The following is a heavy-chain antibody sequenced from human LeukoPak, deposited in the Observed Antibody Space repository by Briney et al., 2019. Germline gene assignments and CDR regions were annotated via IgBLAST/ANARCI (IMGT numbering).Heavy chain of an antibody. CDR3: APKLYYFDY. V-gene: IGHV3-23*01. D-gene: IGHD3-10*01. Sequence: GGSLRLSCASSGFTYSNFGMSWVRQAPGKGLEWVSAISGSGGSTYYADSVKGRFTISRDNSKNTLYLQMNSLRAEDTAVYYCAPKLYYFDYWGQGTLVTVSS. CDR1: GFTYSNFG. J-gene: IGHJ4*02. CDR2: ISGSGGST.